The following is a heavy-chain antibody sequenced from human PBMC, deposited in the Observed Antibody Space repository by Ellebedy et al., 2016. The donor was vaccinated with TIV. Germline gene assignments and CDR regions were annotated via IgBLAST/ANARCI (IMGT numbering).Heavy chain of an antibody. Sequence: SETLSLXXTVSGDSISSYYWSWIRQPPGKGLEWIGYIYYSGSTNYNPSLKSRVTISVDTSKNQFSLKLSSVTAADTAVYYCARNGITGTDRDPDYWGQGTLVTVSS. J-gene: IGHJ4*02. D-gene: IGHD1-7*01. CDR3: ARNGITGTDRDPDY. V-gene: IGHV4-59*12. CDR2: IYYSGST. CDR1: GDSISSYY.